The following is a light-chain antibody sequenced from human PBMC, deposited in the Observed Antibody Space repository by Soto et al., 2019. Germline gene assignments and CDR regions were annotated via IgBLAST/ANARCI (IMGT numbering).Light chain of an antibody. CDR1: SSDVGGYNY. CDR2: EVS. CDR3: SSYAGRILL. J-gene: IGLJ2*01. Sequence: QSALTQPPSASGSPGQSVTISCTGSSSDVGGYNYVSWYQQHPGKAPKLMIHEVSKRPSGVPDRFSGSKSGNTASLTVSGLQAEDEADYYCSSYAGRILLFGGGTKLTVL. V-gene: IGLV2-8*01.